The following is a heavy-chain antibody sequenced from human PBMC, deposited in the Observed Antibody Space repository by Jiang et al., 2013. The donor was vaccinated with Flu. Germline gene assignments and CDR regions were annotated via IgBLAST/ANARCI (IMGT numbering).Heavy chain of an antibody. CDR3: ATRRSGGSYSSR. V-gene: IGHV1-69-2*01. D-gene: IGHD1-26*01. Sequence: SGAEVKKPGATVKISCKVSGYTFTDFYVHWVQQAPGKGLEWVGFVDPEDGETKYAEKFQGRVTITADTSTDTAYMELSSLRSEDTAVFYCATRRSGGSYSSRWGQGTLVTVSS. CDR1: GYTFTDFY. J-gene: IGHJ4*02. CDR2: VDPEDGET.